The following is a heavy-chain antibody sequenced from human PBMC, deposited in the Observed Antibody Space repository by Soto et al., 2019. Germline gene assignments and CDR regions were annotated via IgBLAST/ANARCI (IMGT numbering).Heavy chain of an antibody. D-gene: IGHD1-26*01. Sequence: QVQLQESGPGLVKPSDTLSLTCAVSGYSISSSNWWGWIRQPPGKGLEWIGYIYYSGTTYYNPSLKRRVTQSVDTSKNQFSLKLTSVTAVDTAVYYCARREIQGPIDYWGQGTLVTVSS. CDR1: GYSISSSNW. V-gene: IGHV4-28*01. CDR2: IYYSGTT. J-gene: IGHJ4*02. CDR3: ARREIQGPIDY.